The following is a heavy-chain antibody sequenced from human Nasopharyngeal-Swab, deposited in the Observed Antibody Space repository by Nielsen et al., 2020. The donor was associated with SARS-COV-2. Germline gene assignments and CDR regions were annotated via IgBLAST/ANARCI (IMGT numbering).Heavy chain of an antibody. V-gene: IGHV3-9*01. J-gene: IGHJ4*02. D-gene: IGHD2-15*01. CDR3: ARPPGYCSGGSCYS. Sequence: SLKISCAASGFTFDDYAMHWVRQAPGKGLEWVSGISWNSGSIDYADSVKGRFTISRDNAKNSLYLQMNSLRAEDTAVYYCARPPGYCSGGSCYSWGQGTLVTVSS. CDR1: GFTFDDYA. CDR2: ISWNSGSI.